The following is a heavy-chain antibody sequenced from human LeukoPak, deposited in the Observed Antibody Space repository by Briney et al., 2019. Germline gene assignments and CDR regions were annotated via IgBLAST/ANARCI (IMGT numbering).Heavy chain of an antibody. V-gene: IGHV3-73*01. CDR2: IRSRANNYAT. CDR1: GFTFSDSN. J-gene: IGHJ4*02. CDR3: IRTPDFWSGYSD. D-gene: IGHD3-3*01. Sequence: PGGSLRLSCAASGFTFSDSNMHWVRQASGKGLEWVGRIRSRANNYATAYGASVTGRFTISRDDSKNTAYLQMNSLKTEDTAVFYCIRTPDFWSGYSDWGQGTLVTVSS.